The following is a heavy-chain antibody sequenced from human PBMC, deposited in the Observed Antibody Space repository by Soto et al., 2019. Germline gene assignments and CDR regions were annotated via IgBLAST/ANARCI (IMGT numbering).Heavy chain of an antibody. J-gene: IGHJ6*02. V-gene: IGHV1-69*02. Sequence: ASVKVSCKASGGTFSSCTISWVRQAPGQGLEWMGRIIPILGIANYAQKFQGRVTITADKSTSTAYMELSSLRSEDTAVYYCARTQNGSGSYYRYYYYYYGMDVWGQGTTVTVSS. D-gene: IGHD3-10*01. CDR3: ARTQNGSGSYYRYYYYYYGMDV. CDR1: GGTFSSCT. CDR2: IIPILGIA.